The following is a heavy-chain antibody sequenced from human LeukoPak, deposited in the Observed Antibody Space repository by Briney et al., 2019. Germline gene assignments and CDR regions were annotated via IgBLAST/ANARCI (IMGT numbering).Heavy chain of an antibody. Sequence: GRSLRLSCAASGFTFSTYAMHWVRQAPGKGLEWVAVISYDGSNKYYADSVKGRFTISRDNSKNTLYLQMNSLRAEDTAVYYCARESITMVRGVNPSYYYYMDVWGKGTTVTISS. CDR2: ISYDGSNK. J-gene: IGHJ6*03. CDR1: GFTFSTYA. V-gene: IGHV3-30*04. D-gene: IGHD3-10*01. CDR3: ARESITMVRGVNPSYYYYMDV.